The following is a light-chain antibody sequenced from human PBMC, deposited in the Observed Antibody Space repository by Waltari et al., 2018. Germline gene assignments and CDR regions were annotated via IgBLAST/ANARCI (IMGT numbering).Light chain of an antibody. CDR2: DVS. Sequence: QSALTQPASVSGSPGQSVTISCTGVRRDGDEHRIIPWFRQPQGKAPKLILYDVSNRASDISNRFSGYKSGNTASLTISRLQADDEADYFCSYYPDTHTPVVFGGGTKLTV. CDR1: RRDGDEHRI. CDR3: SYYPDTHTPVV. V-gene: IGLV2-14*03. J-gene: IGLJ2*01.